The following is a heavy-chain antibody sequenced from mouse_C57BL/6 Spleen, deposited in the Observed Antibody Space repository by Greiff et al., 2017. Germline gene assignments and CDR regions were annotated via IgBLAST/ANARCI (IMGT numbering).Heavy chain of an antibody. Sequence: VQLQQPGAERVRPGSSVKLSCKASGYNFTSYWMHWVKQRPIQGLEWIGNIDPSDSEPHYNQKLKDKATLTVDKSSSTASMQLRSLTSEASAVYYCAREVYYNGSSYPDYARDYWGQGTSGTVSS. CDR3: AREVYYNGSSYPDYARDY. CDR2: IDPSDSEP. D-gene: IGHD1-1*01. J-gene: IGHJ4*01. V-gene: IGHV1-52*01. CDR1: GYNFTSYW.